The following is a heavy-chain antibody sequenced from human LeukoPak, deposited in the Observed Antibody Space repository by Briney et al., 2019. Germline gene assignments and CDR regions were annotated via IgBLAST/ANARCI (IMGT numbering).Heavy chain of an antibody. CDR3: ARDRGVDTAMVNWFDP. CDR1: GFTFSSYW. CDR2: INWNGGST. Sequence: GGSLRLSCAASGFTFSSYWMSWVRQAPGKGLEWVSGINWNGGSTGYADSVKGRFTISRDNAKNALYLQMNSLRAEDTALYYCARDRGVDTAMVNWFDPWGQGTLVTVSS. D-gene: IGHD5-18*01. V-gene: IGHV3-20*04. J-gene: IGHJ5*02.